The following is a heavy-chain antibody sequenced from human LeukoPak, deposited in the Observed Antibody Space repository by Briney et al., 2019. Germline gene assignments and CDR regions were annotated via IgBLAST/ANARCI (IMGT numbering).Heavy chain of an antibody. CDR1: GGSISSYY. D-gene: IGHD3-10*01. Sequence: SETLSLTCTVSGGSISSYYWSWIRQPPGKGLEWIGYIYYSGSTNYNPSLKSRVTISVDTSKNQFSLKLSSVTAADTAVYYCARVRSSGIWFDYWGQGTLVTVSS. J-gene: IGHJ4*02. CDR3: ARVRSSGIWFDY. CDR2: IYYSGST. V-gene: IGHV4-59*01.